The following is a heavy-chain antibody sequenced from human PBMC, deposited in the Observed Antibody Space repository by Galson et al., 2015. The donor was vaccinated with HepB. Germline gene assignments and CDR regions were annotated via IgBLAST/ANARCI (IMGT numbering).Heavy chain of an antibody. D-gene: IGHD3-22*01. V-gene: IGHV3-33*01. CDR3: ARGENASGYRPDY. Sequence: SLRLSCAGTGFTFSRYAMHWVRHAPGKGLEWVTIIWNDGSRKLYGNSVRGRFTISRDNSKNTVYLQMNSLRAEDTGVYYCARGENASGYRPDYWGRGTLVTVSS. J-gene: IGHJ4*02. CDR2: IWNDGSRK. CDR1: GFTFSRYA.